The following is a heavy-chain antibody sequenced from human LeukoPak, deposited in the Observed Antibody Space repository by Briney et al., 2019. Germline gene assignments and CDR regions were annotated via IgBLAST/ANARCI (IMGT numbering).Heavy chain of an antibody. V-gene: IGHV4-30-2*01. CDR1: GGSISSGGYS. CDR3: ARDTTYNSYWYFDL. CDR2: IYQSGST. Sequence: SQTLSLTCGASGGSISSGGYSWSWIRQPPGKGLEWIGYIYQSGSTYYNPSLKSRVTMSVDRSENQFSLKLTSVTAADTAMYYCARDTTYNSYWYFDLWGRGTLVTVSS. D-gene: IGHD5-24*01. J-gene: IGHJ2*01.